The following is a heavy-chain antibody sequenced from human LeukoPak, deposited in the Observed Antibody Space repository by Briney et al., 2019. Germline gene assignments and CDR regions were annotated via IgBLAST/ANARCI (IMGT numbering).Heavy chain of an antibody. CDR1: GFTFSSYS. J-gene: IGHJ5*02. Sequence: GGSLRLSCAASGFTFSSYSMNWVRQAPGKGMEWVSSISSSSSYIYYADSVKGRFTISRDNAKNSLYLQMNSLRAEHTAVYYCARNPGAQWFGELSHNWFDPWGQGTLVTVSS. CDR2: ISSSSSYI. D-gene: IGHD3-10*01. V-gene: IGHV3-21*01. CDR3: ARNPGAQWFGELSHNWFDP.